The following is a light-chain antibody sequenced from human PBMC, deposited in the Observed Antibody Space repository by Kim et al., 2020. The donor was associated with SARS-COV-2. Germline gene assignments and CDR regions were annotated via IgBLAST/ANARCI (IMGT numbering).Light chain of an antibody. CDR1: KLGDKY. Sequence: VSPGQTASITCFGDKLGDKYACCYQQKPGQSPVLVIYQDSKRPSGIPERFSGSNSGNTATLTISGTQAMDEADYYCQAWDSSTVVFGGGTQLTVL. J-gene: IGLJ2*01. CDR3: QAWDSSTVV. V-gene: IGLV3-1*01. CDR2: QDS.